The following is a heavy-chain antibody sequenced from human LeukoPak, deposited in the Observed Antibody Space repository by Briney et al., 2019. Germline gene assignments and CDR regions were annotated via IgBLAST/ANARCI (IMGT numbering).Heavy chain of an antibody. V-gene: IGHV4-59*01. J-gene: IGHJ4*02. CDR1: GGSISSYY. D-gene: IGHD3-3*01. Sequence: SETLSLTCTVSGGSISSYYWSWIRQPPGKGLEWIGYIYYSGSTNYNPSLKSRVTISVDTSKNQFSLKLSSVTAADTAVYYCARASRDFWSGYYSVTPPGYWGQGTLVTVSS. CDR2: IYYSGST. CDR3: ARASRDFWSGYYSVTPPGY.